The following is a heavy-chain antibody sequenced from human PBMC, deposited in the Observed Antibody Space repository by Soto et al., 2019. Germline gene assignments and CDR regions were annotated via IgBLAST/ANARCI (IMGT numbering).Heavy chain of an antibody. D-gene: IGHD3-16*01. J-gene: IGHJ5*02. CDR1: GGSISNYY. CDR2: MYYNGNI. V-gene: IGHV4-59*01. Sequence: PSETLSLTCNVSGGSISNYYWTWVRQSPEKGLEWIGYMYYNGNINYNPSLKSRVTISIDTSKNQFPLTLKSVTAADTAVYYCASGGNWFDPWGQGVLVTVSS. CDR3: ASGGNWFDP.